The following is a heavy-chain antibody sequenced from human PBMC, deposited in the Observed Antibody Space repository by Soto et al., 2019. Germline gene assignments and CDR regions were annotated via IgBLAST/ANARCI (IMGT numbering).Heavy chain of an antibody. J-gene: IGHJ6*02. D-gene: IGHD3-10*01. CDR2: INPNSGGT. Sequence: GASVNVSCKASGYTFTGYYMHWVRQAPGQGLEWMGWINPNSGGTNYAQKFQGWVTMTRDTSISTAYMELSRLRSDDTAVYYCARGPYYYGSGRPYYYGMDVWGQGTTVTVSS. CDR1: GYTFTGYY. V-gene: IGHV1-2*04. CDR3: ARGPYYYGSGRPYYYGMDV.